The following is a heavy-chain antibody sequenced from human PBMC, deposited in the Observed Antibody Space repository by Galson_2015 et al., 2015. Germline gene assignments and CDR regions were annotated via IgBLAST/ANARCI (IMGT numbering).Heavy chain of an antibody. CDR1: GYTFSSYS. V-gene: IGHV1-46*01. CDR2: INPSGGGT. D-gene: IGHD1-1*01. CDR3: ARRIVTTGDFDY. J-gene: IGHJ4*02. Sequence: VKVSCKASGYTFSSYSIHWVRQAPGQGLEWMGMINPSGGGTSYAQRFQGRVTMTRDTSTSTVYMELSSLRSDDTAVYYCARRIVTTGDFDYWGQGTLVTVSS.